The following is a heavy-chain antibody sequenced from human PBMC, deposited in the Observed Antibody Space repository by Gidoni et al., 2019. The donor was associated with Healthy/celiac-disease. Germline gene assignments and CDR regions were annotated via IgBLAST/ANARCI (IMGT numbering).Heavy chain of an antibody. CDR2: INHSGST. J-gene: IGHJ5*02. V-gene: IGHV4-34*01. Sequence: QVQLQQWGAGLLKPSETLSLTCAVYGGSFSGYYWSWIRQPPGKGLEWIGEINHSGSTNYNPSLKSRVTISVDTSKNQFSLKLSSVTAADTAVYYCARGVAWFGELFLHWFDPWGQGTLVTVSS. CDR3: ARGVAWFGELFLHWFDP. D-gene: IGHD3-10*01. CDR1: GGSFSGYY.